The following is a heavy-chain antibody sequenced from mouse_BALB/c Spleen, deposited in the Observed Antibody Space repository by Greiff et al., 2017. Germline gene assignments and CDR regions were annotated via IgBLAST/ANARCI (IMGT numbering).Heavy chain of an antibody. D-gene: IGHD2-4*01. CDR2: IWAGGST. CDR1: GFSLTSYG. J-gene: IGHJ3*01. V-gene: IGHV2-9*02. CDR3: ARIYYDYDGFAY. Sequence: VKLVESGPGLVAPSQSLSITCTVSGFSLTSYGVHWVRQPPGKGLEWLGVIWAGGSTNYNSALMSRLSISKDNSKSQVFLKMNSLQTDDTAMYYCARIYYDYDGFAYWGQGTLVTVSA.